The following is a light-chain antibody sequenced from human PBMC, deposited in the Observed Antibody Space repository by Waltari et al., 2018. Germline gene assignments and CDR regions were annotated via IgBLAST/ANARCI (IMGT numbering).Light chain of an antibody. CDR2: DKN. J-gene: IGLJ2*01. Sequence: SSELTQDPAVSVAMGQTVRITCQGDSLRSSYARWYQQRPGQAPIPVIYDKNNRPSGVPYRFSGSSSHNTGSLTITGAQAEDEASYYCHSRDASGVAGSFGGGTKLTVL. V-gene: IGLV3-19*01. CDR3: HSRDASGVAGS. CDR1: SLRSSY.